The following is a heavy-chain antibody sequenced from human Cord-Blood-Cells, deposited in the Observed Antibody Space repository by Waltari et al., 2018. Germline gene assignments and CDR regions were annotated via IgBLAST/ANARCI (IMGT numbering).Heavy chain of an antibody. Sequence: EVPLEETVGCLFQPGGSQSPICAASCLTVSSTYQRWVRPAPGKGLEWVTGIDSGGSTYYADSVKGRFTISRDNSKNTLYLQMNSMRAEDTAVYYWARALYSSSSYWYFDLWGRGTMVTVSS. J-gene: IGHJ2*01. CDR2: IDSGGST. V-gene: IGHV3-53*02. CDR3: ARALYSSSSYWYFDL. CDR1: CLTVSSTY. D-gene: IGHD6-6*01.